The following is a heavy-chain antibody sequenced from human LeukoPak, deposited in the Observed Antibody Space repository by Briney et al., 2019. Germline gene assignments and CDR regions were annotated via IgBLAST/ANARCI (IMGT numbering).Heavy chain of an antibody. CDR2: IRSKANSYAT. V-gene: IGHV3-73*01. J-gene: IGHJ6*03. CDR1: GFTFSGSA. Sequence: GGSLRLSCAASGFTFSGSAMHWVRQASGKGLEWVGRIRSKANSYATAYAASVKGRFTISRDDSKNTAYLQMNSLKTEDTAVYYCTRQASGYCSGGSCYSYYYYMDVWGKGTTVTVSS. CDR3: TRQASGYCSGGSCYSYYYYMDV. D-gene: IGHD2-15*01.